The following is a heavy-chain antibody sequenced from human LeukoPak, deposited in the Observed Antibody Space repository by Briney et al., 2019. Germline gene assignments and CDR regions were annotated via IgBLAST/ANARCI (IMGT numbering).Heavy chain of an antibody. CDR1: GYTFTSYD. V-gene: IGHV1-8*01. D-gene: IGHD3-3*01. CDR3: ARDLQITIFGVAHYYYMDV. J-gene: IGHJ6*03. CDR2: MNPNSGNT. Sequence: ASVKVSCKASGYTFTSYDINWVRQATRQGLEWMGWMNPNSGNTGYAQKFQGRVTMTRNTSISTAYMELSSLRSEDTAVYYCARDLQITIFGVAHYYYMDVWGKGTTVTVSS.